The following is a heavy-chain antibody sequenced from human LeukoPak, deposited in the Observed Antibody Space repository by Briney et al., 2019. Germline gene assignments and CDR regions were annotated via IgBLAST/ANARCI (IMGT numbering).Heavy chain of an antibody. Sequence: GGSLRLSCTASGFTSSNYAVTWIRQAPGKGLEWVANIKQDGIEKYYVDSVEGRFTVSRDNSKNSLFLQIESLRAADTAVYYCATCSSGYYCDHFQTWGQGALVTVSS. J-gene: IGHJ1*01. V-gene: IGHV3-7*01. CDR3: ATCSSGYYCDHFQT. CDR1: GFTSSNYA. CDR2: IKQDGIEK. D-gene: IGHD3-22*01.